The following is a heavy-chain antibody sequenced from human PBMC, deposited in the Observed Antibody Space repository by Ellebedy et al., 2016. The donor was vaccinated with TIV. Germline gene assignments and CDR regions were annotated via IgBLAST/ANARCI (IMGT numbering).Heavy chain of an antibody. J-gene: IGHJ4*02. D-gene: IGHD2-21*02. V-gene: IGHV5-51*01. CDR1: GYRLSTYW. CDR3: AGARNGDYSFDS. CDR2: IFLRDSTT. Sequence: GESLKISXQGSGYRLSTYWIGWVRQMPGEGLEWMWIIFLRDSTTKYSPSFQGQVTISADTSINTAYLQWDSLTTSDTATYYCAGARNGDYSFDSWGQGTLVAVST.